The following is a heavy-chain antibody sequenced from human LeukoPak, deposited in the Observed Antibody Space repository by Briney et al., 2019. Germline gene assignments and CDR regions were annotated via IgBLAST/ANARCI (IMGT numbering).Heavy chain of an antibody. J-gene: IGHJ5*02. CDR3: ARQRNQFGAIDWFDP. Sequence: PSETLSLTCTVSGGSISSYYWSWIRQLPGKGLEWIGYIYYSGSTNYNPSLKSRVTISVDTSKNQFSQKLSSVTAADTAVYYCARQRNQFGAIDWFDPWGQGTLVTVSS. D-gene: IGHD3-10*01. CDR2: IYYSGST. V-gene: IGHV4-59*08. CDR1: GGSISSYY.